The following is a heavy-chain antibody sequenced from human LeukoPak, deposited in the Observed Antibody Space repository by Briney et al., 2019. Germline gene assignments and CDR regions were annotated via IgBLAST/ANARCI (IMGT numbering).Heavy chain of an antibody. V-gene: IGHV4-59*01. CDR3: ARSTSGSSPLHY. Sequence: PSETLSLTCTVSGGSISTYYWSWIRQPPGKGLEWIGYIYFGGNTNYNPSLKSRLTMSLDTSKNQFSLRMRSVTAADTAVYYCARSTSGSSPLHYWGQGTLVTVPS. CDR2: IYFGGNT. J-gene: IGHJ4*02. D-gene: IGHD1-26*01. CDR1: GGSISTYY.